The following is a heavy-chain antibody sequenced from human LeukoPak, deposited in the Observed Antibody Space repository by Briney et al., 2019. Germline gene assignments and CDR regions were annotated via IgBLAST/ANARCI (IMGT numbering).Heavy chain of an antibody. D-gene: IGHD4-17*01. CDR2: IYWNDDK. J-gene: IGHJ4*02. Sequence: SGPTLVNPTQTLTLTCTFSGFSLSTSGVGVGWIRQPPGKALEWLALIYWNDDKRYSPSLKSRLTITKDTSKNQVVLTMTNMDPVDTATYYCAHILLYGDYGTPYFDYWGQGTLVTVSS. CDR3: AHILLYGDYGTPYFDY. CDR1: GFSLSTSGVG. V-gene: IGHV2-5*01.